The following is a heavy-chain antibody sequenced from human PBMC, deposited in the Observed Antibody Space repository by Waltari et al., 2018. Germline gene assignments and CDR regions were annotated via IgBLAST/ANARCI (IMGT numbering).Heavy chain of an antibody. CDR2: IDPGAYDT. V-gene: IGHV5-51*01. CDR3: ARHNTGSCDY. CDR1: GYSFTSYW. D-gene: IGHD3-10*01. Sequence: EVQLVQSGAEVKKPGESLKISCKGSGYSFTSYWIGWGRQMQGRGQVEMGNIDPGAYDTRNSPTIKSKVITTADKAISTASLQGSSLNASESVVYYWARHNTGSCDYWGQGTLVTVSS. J-gene: IGHJ4*02.